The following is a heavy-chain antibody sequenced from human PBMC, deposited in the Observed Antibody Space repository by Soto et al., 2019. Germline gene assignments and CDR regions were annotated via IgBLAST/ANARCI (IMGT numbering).Heavy chain of an antibody. CDR1: GYTFTSYT. D-gene: IGHD5-18*01. J-gene: IGHJ5*02. CDR3: AREARRRYSYGYNWFDP. CDR2: INAGNGNT. V-gene: IGHV1-3*01. Sequence: ASVKVSCKASGYTFTSYTMHWVRQAPGQRLEWMGWINAGNGNTKYSQKFRGRVAIARDTSASTAYMELSSLSSEDTAVYYCAREARRRYSYGYNWFDPWGQGTLVTVSS.